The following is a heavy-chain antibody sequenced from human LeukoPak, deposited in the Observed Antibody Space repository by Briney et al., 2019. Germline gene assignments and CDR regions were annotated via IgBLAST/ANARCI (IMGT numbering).Heavy chain of an antibody. D-gene: IGHD1-14*01. J-gene: IGHJ4*02. CDR1: GYTFTSYY. V-gene: IGHV1-46*01. CDR3: AIATITLVEDY. Sequence: GASVKVSCKASGYTFTSYYMHWVRQAPGQGLEWMGIINPSGGSTSYAQKFQGRVTMTRDTSTSTVYMELSSLRSEDTAVYYCAIATITLVEDYWGQGTLVTVSS. CDR2: INPSGGST.